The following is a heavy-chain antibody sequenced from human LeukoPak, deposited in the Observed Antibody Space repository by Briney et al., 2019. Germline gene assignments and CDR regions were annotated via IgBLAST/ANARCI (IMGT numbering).Heavy chain of an antibody. D-gene: IGHD3-10*01. CDR1: GGTFSSYA. CDR2: IIPIFGTA. CDR3: ARDWRGVGSGQ. J-gene: IGHJ4*02. Sequence: GASVKVSCKASGGTFSSYAISWVRQAPGQGLEWMGGIIPIFGTANYAQKFQGRVTITADKSTSTAYMELSSLRSEDTAVYYCARDWRGVGSGQWGQGTLVTVSS. V-gene: IGHV1-69*06.